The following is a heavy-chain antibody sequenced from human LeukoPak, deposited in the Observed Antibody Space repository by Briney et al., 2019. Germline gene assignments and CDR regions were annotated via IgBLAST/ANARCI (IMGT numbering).Heavy chain of an antibody. J-gene: IGHJ5*02. Sequence: GGSLRLSCAASGFTLDDYAMHWVRQAPGKGLEWVSLISWDGGSTYYADSVKGRFTISRDNSKNTLYLQMNSLRAEDTAVYYCACLTTMGRYWFDPWGQGTLVTVSS. CDR1: GFTLDDYA. V-gene: IGHV3-43D*03. D-gene: IGHD4-23*01. CDR3: ACLTTMGRYWFDP. CDR2: ISWDGGST.